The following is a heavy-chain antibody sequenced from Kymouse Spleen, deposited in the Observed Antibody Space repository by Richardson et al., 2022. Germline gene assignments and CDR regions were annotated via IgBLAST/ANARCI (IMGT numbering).Heavy chain of an antibody. CDR3: ARELLWFGELFHNWFDP. D-gene: IGHD3-10*01. Sequence: QVQLQQWGAGLLKPSETLSLTCAVYGGSFSGYYWSWIRQPPGKGLEWIGEINHSGSTNYNPSLKSRVTISVDTSKNQFSLKLSSVTAADTAVYYCARELLWFGELFHNWFDPWGQGTLVTVSS. J-gene: IGHJ5*02. CDR2: INHSGST. CDR1: GGSFSGYY. V-gene: IGHV4-34*01.